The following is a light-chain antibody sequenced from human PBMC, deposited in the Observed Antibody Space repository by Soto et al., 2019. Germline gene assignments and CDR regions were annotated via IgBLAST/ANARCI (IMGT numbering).Light chain of an antibody. CDR1: SSNIGNNY. CDR3: ATCDRSLSFGV. J-gene: IGLJ2*01. V-gene: IGLV1-51*01. CDR2: DND. Sequence: QSVLTQPPSVSAAPGQKVTISCSGSSSNIGNNYVFWYQQLPGTAPKLLIYDNDKRPSGIPDRFSGSKSGTSATLGITGLQTGDDADYYCATCDRSLSFGVFGGGTKLTVL.